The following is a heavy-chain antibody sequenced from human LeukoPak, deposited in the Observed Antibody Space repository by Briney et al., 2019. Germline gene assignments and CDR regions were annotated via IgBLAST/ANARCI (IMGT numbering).Heavy chain of an antibody. CDR2: IYYSAST. CDR3: ARGSWGGLNI. Sequence: PSETLSLTCTVSGDSISSYYWTWLRQPPGKGLEWIGYIYYSASTNYNPSLKSRVTISADTSKNQFSLKLSSVTAADTAVYYCARGSWGGLNIWGQGTMVTVSS. J-gene: IGHJ3*02. D-gene: IGHD1-26*01. V-gene: IGHV4-59*08. CDR1: GDSISSYY.